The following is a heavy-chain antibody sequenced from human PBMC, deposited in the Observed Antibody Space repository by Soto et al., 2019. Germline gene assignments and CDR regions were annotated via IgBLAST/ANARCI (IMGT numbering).Heavy chain of an antibody. D-gene: IGHD5-12*01. CDR2: ISNSGHSA. Sequence: GSLRVSCVDSGFTFSSYAITWVRQAPGKGLEWISVISNSGHSAYYADSVKGRFTISRDNSKNTLYLQIKSLRAEDTAAYYWAKGGPTFVNYFGPWGQGTVVTVSS. V-gene: IGHV3-23*01. J-gene: IGHJ5*02. CDR1: GFTFSSYA. CDR3: AKGGPTFVNYFGP.